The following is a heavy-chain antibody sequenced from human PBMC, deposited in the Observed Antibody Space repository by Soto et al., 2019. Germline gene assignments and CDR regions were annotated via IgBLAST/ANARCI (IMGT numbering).Heavy chain of an antibody. Sequence: GGSLRLSCAASGFTFSSYGMHWVRQAPGKGLEWVAFIWHDGGNKFYAESVKGRFTISRDNSKNTLYLQMTSLSAEDTAMYYCAGDGDVNTVLGKDYGGKETLVTVPS. CDR3: AGDGDVNTVLGKDY. CDR1: GFTFSSYG. CDR2: IWHDGGNK. D-gene: IGHD3-16*01. J-gene: IGHJ4*02. V-gene: IGHV3-33*01.